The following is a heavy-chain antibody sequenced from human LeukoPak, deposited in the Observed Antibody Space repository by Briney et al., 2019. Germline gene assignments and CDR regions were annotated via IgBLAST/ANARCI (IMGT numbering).Heavy chain of an antibody. CDR3: ATRGIVGATTVGYYFDY. CDR2: INHSGST. CDR1: GGSFSGYY. J-gene: IGHJ4*02. Sequence: SETLSPTCAVYGGSFSGYYWSWIRQPPGKGLEWIGEINHSGSTNYNPSLKSRVTISVDTSKNQFSLKLSSVTAADTAVYYCATRGIVGATTVGYYFDYWGQGTLVTVSS. D-gene: IGHD1-26*01. V-gene: IGHV4-34*01.